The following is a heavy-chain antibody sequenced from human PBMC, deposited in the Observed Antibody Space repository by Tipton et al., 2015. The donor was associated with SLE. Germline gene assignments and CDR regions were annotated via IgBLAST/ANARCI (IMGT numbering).Heavy chain of an antibody. V-gene: IGHV4-39*07. CDR2: IYYSGST. CDR3: ARSWGMREYGS. Sequence: LRLSCTVSGGSISSSSYYWGWIRQPPGKGLEWIGSIYYSGSTYYNPSLKSRVTISVDTSKNQFSLKLSSVTAADTAVYYCARSWGMREYGSLGQGTLVTVSS. J-gene: IGHJ5*02. D-gene: IGHD2-8*01. CDR1: GGSISSSSYY.